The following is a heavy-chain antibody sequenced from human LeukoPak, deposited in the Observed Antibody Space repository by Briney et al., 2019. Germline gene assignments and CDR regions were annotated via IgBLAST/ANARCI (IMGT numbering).Heavy chain of an antibody. CDR3: ARGIRQYAKSYFDY. CDR1: GFTFSDYY. V-gene: IGHV3-11*01. J-gene: IGHJ4*02. D-gene: IGHD4-11*01. Sequence: PGGSLRLSCAASGFTFSDYYMSWIRQAPGRGLEWLSYISSSGTTIYYTDSVKGRFTISRDNAKNSLYLQMNSLRAEDTAVYYCARGIRQYAKSYFDYWGQGTLVTVSS. CDR2: ISSSGTTI.